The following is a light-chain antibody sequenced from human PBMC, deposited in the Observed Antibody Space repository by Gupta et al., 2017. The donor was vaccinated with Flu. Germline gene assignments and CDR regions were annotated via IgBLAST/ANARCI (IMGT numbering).Light chain of an antibody. CDR1: RLGDKY. CDR2: RDS. CDR3: QAWDRTAVF. V-gene: IGLV3-1*01. Sequence: SYELTQPPSVSVSPGQTASITCSGDRLGDKYACWYQQKPGQSPVLVMYRDSRRPSGIPERFSGSNSGNTATLTISGTQTMDEADYYCQAWDRTAVFFGGGTKLTVL. J-gene: IGLJ2*01.